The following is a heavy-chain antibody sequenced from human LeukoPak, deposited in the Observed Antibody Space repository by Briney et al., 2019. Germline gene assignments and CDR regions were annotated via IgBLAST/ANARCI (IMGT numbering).Heavy chain of an antibody. Sequence: PGGSLRLSCAASGFTFSDYYMSWIRQAPGKGLEWVSYISSSGSTIYYADSVKGRFTISRDNAKNSLYLQMNSLRAEDTAVYYCARKLRWADKYYFDYWGQGTLVTVSS. CDR1: GFTFSDYY. CDR2: ISSSGSTI. CDR3: ARKLRWADKYYFDY. V-gene: IGHV3-11*01. J-gene: IGHJ4*02. D-gene: IGHD4-23*01.